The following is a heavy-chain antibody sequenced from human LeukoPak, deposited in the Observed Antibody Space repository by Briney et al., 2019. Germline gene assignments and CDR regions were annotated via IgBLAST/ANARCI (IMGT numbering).Heavy chain of an antibody. CDR2: LYSAGST. D-gene: IGHD1-1*01. Sequence: GGSLRLSCVASGFTFSSYAMTWVRQAPGKGLEWVSLLYSAGSTNYADSVKGRFTISRDDSKNTVYLQMNSLRAEDTAVYYCARWTNFHAFDIWGQGTLVTVSS. J-gene: IGHJ3*02. CDR3: ARWTNFHAFDI. V-gene: IGHV3-23*03. CDR1: GFTFSSYA.